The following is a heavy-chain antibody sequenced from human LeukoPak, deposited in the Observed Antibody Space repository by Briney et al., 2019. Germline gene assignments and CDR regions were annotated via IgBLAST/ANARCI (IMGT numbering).Heavy chain of an antibody. D-gene: IGHD4-17*01. CDR1: GYTLTELS. Sequence: ASVKVSCKVSGYTLTELSMHWVRQAPGKGLEWMGGFDPEDGETIYAQKFQGRVTMTEDTSTDTAYMELSSLRSEDTAVYYCATVSTPHGDYGGGTYFDYWGQGTLVTVSS. V-gene: IGHV1-24*01. CDR3: ATVSTPHGDYGGGTYFDY. CDR2: FDPEDGET. J-gene: IGHJ4*02.